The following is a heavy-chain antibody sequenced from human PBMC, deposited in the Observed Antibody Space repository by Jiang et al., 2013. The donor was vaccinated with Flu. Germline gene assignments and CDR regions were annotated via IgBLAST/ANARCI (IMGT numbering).Heavy chain of an antibody. J-gene: IGHJ3*02. CDR3: AKLPVGRGGEQKTDAFDI. D-gene: IGHD1/OR15-1a*01. CDR2: ISYDGSNK. V-gene: IGHV3-30*18. Sequence: PGRSLRLSCAASGFTFSSYGMHWVRQAPGKGLEWVAVISYDGSNKYYADSVKGRFTISRDNSKNTLYLQMNSLRAEDTAVYYCAKLPVGRGGEQKTDAFDIWGQGTMVTVSS. CDR1: GFTFSSYG.